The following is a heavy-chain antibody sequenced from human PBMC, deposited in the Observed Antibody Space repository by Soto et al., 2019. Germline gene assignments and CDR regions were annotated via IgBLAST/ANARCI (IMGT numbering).Heavy chain of an antibody. V-gene: IGHV4-34*01. J-gene: IGHJ5*02. CDR2: INHGGST. CDR1: GGSFSGHY. CDR3: ARGGAIFVLMVYANRNWFDP. D-gene: IGHD2-8*01. Sequence: SETLSLTWAVYGGSFSGHYCSWISKTTGKGLEWIGEINHGGSTNYNPSLKSRVTISVDTSKNQFSLKLSSVTAADTAVYYCARGGAIFVLMVYANRNWFDPWGQGTLVTVSS.